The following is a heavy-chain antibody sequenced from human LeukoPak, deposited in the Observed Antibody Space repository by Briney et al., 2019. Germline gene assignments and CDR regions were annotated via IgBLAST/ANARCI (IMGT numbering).Heavy chain of an antibody. J-gene: IGHJ6*02. V-gene: IGHV1-69*01. Sequence: SVKVSCKASGGTFSSYAISWVRQAPGQGLEWMGGIIPIFGTANYAQKFQGRVTITADESTSTAYMELSSLRSEDTAVYYYARARAVTTYYYYGMDVWGQGTTVTVSS. CDR3: ARARAVTTYYYYGMDV. D-gene: IGHD4-17*01. CDR2: IIPIFGTA. CDR1: GGTFSSYA.